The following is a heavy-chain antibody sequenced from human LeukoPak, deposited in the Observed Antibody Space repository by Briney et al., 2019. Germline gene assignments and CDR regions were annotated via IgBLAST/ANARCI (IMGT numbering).Heavy chain of an antibody. J-gene: IGHJ4*02. D-gene: IGHD6-19*01. CDR3: AKGESGWSFFDY. CDR2: IRYDGSNK. CDR1: GVTFSSYG. Sequence: PGGSLRLSCAASGVTFSSYGMHWVRQAPGKGLEWVAFIRYDGSNKYYADSVKGRFTISRDNSKNTLYLQMNSLRAEDTAVYYCAKGESGWSFFDYWGQGTLVTVSS. V-gene: IGHV3-30*02.